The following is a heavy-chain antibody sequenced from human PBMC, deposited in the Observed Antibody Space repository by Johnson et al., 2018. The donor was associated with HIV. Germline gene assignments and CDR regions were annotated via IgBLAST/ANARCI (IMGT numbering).Heavy chain of an antibody. CDR1: GFTFSSYA. V-gene: IGHV3-66*01. D-gene: IGHD5-24*01. CDR2: IYSGGST. CDR3: AKGDKMATITSRYDAFDL. Sequence: VQLVESGGGLVQPGGSLKLASAASGFTFSSYAMSWVRQAPGKGLEWVSVIYSGGSTYHADSVKGRFIISRDNSKNTLYLQMNSLRAEDTAVYYCAKGDKMATITSRYDAFDLWGQGTMVIVSS. J-gene: IGHJ3*01.